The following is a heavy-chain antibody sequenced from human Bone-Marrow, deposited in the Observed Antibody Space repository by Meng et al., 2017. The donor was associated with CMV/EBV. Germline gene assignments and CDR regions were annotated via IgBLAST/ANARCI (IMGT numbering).Heavy chain of an antibody. CDR3: APGFRSWSGCYSS. D-gene: IGHD1-26*01. J-gene: IGHJ4*02. V-gene: IGHV4-34*01. CDR2: ISQSGST. Sequence: QVHRRRVGEGLLKPSATLSCACGVYGGPFSGCWSWDRPGQGQELIWNGEISQSGSTNYNVSLKSTVTISMDKSKYQFSLKLISVTATDTAVYSCAPGFRSWSGCYSSWGQGTLVTVSS. CDR1: GGPFSGC.